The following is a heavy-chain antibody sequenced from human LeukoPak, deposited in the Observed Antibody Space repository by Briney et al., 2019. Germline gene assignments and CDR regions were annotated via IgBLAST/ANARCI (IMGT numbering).Heavy chain of an antibody. J-gene: IGHJ4*02. CDR1: GFTFSSYE. D-gene: IGHD6-13*01. CDR2: ISSSGSTI. V-gene: IGHV3-48*03. CDR3: ARDSGGSSWSIYYFDY. Sequence: GGSLRLSCAASGFTFSSYEMNWVRQAPGKGLEWVSYISSSGSTIYYADSVKGRFTISRDNAKNSLYLQMNSLRVEDTAVYYCARDSGGSSWSIYYFDYWGQGTLVTVSS.